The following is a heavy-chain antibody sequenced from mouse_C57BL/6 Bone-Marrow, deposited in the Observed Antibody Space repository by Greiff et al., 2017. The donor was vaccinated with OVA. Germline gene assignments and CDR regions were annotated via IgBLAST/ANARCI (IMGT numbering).Heavy chain of an antibody. CDR2: IDPETGGT. Sequence: LKESGAELVRPGASVTLSCKASGYTFTDYEMHWVKQTPVHGLEWIGAIDPETGGTAYNQKFKGKAILTADKSSSTAYMELRSLTSEDSAVYYCTREGNWAWFAYWGQGTLVTVSA. J-gene: IGHJ3*01. CDR3: TREGNWAWFAY. CDR1: GYTFTDYE. D-gene: IGHD4-1*01. V-gene: IGHV1-15*01.